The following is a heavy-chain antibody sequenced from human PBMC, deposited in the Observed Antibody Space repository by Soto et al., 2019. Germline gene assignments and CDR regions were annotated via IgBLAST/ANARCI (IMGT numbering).Heavy chain of an antibody. CDR2: ISAYNGNT. V-gene: IGHV1-18*01. Sequence: ASVKVSCKASGYTFTSYGISWVRQAPGQGLEWMGWISAYNGNTNYAQKPQGRVTMTTDTSTSTAYMELRSLRSDDTAVYYCARGGIVATIVSGKHYYYYYGMDVWGQGTTVTVSS. CDR1: GYTFTSYG. CDR3: ARGGIVATIVSGKHYYYYYGMDV. D-gene: IGHD5-12*01. J-gene: IGHJ6*02.